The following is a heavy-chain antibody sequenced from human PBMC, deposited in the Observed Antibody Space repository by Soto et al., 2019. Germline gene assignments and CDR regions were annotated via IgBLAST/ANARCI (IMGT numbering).Heavy chain of an antibody. J-gene: IGHJ4*02. CDR3: AKGQRPSAFSSYYLDV. CDR1: GLTFSRYA. CDR2: INPSGDIT. Sequence: EEQLLESGGGLVQPGGSLRLSCAASGLTFSRYAMSWVRQAPGKGLEWVSIINPSGDITYYGDSVKGRFTISRDNSKNMLLKKMSGLGAEVSALYYGAKGQRPSAFSSYYLDVRGQGTLVTVSS. V-gene: IGHV3-23*01.